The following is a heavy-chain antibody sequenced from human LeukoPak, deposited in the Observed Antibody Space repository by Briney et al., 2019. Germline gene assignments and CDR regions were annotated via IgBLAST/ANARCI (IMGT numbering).Heavy chain of an antibody. CDR2: ISDSGGST. V-gene: IGHV3-23*01. Sequence: GGSLRLSCAASGFTFSNYAMTWVRQAPGKGLERVSGISDSGGSTYYADSVKGRFTTSRDNSKNTLYLQMNSLRAEDTAVYYCAKSLSGGGYYFEYWGQGTLVTVSS. J-gene: IGHJ4*02. D-gene: IGHD3-10*01. CDR3: AKSLSGGGYYFEY. CDR1: GFTFSNYA.